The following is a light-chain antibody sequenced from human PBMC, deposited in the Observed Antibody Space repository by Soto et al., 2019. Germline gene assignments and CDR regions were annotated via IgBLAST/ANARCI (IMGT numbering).Light chain of an antibody. V-gene: IGKV1-39*01. CDR1: QTIGNF. J-gene: IGKJ5*01. Sequence: DSQMTQSPSSLSASVGDRVTITCRASQTIGNFLNWYQQKPGKAPKLLIYAASTLESGVPSRFSASGSGTDFTLTINTLQPEDFATYYCQQSYSALMYTFGQGTRLEIK. CDR3: QQSYSALMYT. CDR2: AAS.